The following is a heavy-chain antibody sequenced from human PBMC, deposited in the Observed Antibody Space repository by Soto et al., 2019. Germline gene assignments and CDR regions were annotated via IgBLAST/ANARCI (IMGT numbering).Heavy chain of an antibody. D-gene: IGHD5-12*01. Sequence: KPSETLSLTCAVSGGSISSGGYSWSWIRQPPGKGLEWIGYIYHSGSTYYNPSLKSRVTISVDRSKNQFSLKLSSVTAADTAVYYCARKLRDGYIGYWGQGTLVTVSS. CDR2: IYHSGST. CDR1: GGSISSGGYS. J-gene: IGHJ4*02. V-gene: IGHV4-30-2*01. CDR3: ARKLRDGYIGY.